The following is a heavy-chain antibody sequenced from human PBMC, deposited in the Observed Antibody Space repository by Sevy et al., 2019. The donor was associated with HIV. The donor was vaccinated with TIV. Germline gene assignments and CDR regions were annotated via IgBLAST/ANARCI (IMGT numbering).Heavy chain of an antibody. D-gene: IGHD2-15*01. J-gene: IGHJ6*02. Sequence: GGSLRLSCAPSGFTFSTYAMNWVRQAPGQGLEWVSSIGGNGRYTYYADSVEGRFTISRDNSKNMLYLQMNSLRVADTAVYYCAKGYCSGGTCPRDYYYYGMDVWGQGTTVTVSS. CDR2: IGGNGRYT. CDR3: AKGYCSGGTCPRDYYYYGMDV. V-gene: IGHV3-23*01. CDR1: GFTFSTYA.